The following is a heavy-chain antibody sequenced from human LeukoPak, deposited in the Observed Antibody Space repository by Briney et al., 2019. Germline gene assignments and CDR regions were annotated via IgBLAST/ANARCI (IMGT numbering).Heavy chain of an antibody. CDR2: ISGSGGST. D-gene: IGHD1-1*01. Sequence: GGSLRLSCAASGFTFDDYGMSWVRQAPGKGLEWVSAISGSGGSTYYADSVKGRFTISRDNSKNTLYLQMNSLRAEDTAVYYCAKDLNWNALNYFDYWGQGTLVTVSS. CDR1: GFTFDDYG. J-gene: IGHJ4*02. CDR3: AKDLNWNALNYFDY. V-gene: IGHV3-23*01.